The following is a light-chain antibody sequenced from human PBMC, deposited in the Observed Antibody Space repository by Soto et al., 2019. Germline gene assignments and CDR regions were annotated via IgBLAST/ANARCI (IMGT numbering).Light chain of an antibody. V-gene: IGLV1-47*01. CDR2: RND. CDR3: ASWDDTLNGLL. J-gene: IGLJ2*01. CDR1: SSNIGSNY. Sequence: QSVLTQPPSASGTPGQRVNISCSGSSSNIGSNYVYWYQQLPGTAPKLLIYRNDQRPSGVPDRFSCSKSGTSASLAIIGLRSEDGGQYHCASWDDTLNGLLFGGGTKVTVL.